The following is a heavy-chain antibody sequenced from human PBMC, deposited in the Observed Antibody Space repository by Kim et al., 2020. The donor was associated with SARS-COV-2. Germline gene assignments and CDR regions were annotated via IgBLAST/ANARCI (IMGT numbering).Heavy chain of an antibody. J-gene: IGHJ6*02. CDR3: ARHTGYCSSTSCDPAGYYYGMDV. Sequence: GESLKISCKGSGYSFTSYWIGWVRQMPGKGLEWMGIIYPGDSDTRYSPSFQGQVTISADKSISTAYLQWSSLKASDTAMYYCARHTGYCSSTSCDPAGYYYGMDVWGQGTTVTVSS. V-gene: IGHV5-51*01. CDR2: IYPGDSDT. CDR1: GYSFTSYW. D-gene: IGHD2-2*01.